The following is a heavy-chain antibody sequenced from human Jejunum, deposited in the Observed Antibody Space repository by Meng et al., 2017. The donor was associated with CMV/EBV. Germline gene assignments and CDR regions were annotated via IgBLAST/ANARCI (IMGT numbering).Heavy chain of an antibody. J-gene: IGHJ5*02. CDR2: IKEDGTQK. V-gene: IGHV3-7*01. D-gene: IGHD3-3*01. CDR1: GFAFSNYW. CDR3: ATNYDFWSGYTFDP. Sequence: GFAFSNYWMSWVRQAPGKGLEWVANIKEDGTQKYYVDSVKGRFTISRDNGKNSLYLQMNSVRAGDTAVYYCATNYDFWSGYTFDPWGQGTLVTVSS.